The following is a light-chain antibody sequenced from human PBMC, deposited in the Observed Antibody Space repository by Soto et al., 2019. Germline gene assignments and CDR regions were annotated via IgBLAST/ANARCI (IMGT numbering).Light chain of an antibody. Sequence: ETVLTQSPGTLSLSPGERATLSCRASQSVSSSYLAWYQQKPGQAPRLLIYGASNRATGIPDRFSGSGSGTNFTLHIRRLEAEDFGVYYCQQYGSLPRTFGQGTKLEIK. CDR3: QQYGSLPRT. J-gene: IGKJ2*01. CDR2: GAS. CDR1: QSVSSSY. V-gene: IGKV3-20*01.